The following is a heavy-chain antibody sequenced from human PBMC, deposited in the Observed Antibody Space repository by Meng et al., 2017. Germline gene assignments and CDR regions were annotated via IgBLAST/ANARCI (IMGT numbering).Heavy chain of an antibody. J-gene: IGHJ6*02. Sequence: SVKVSCKASGYTFTSYGISWVRQAPGQGLEWMGGIIPIFGTANYAQKFQGRVTITADESTSTAYMELSSLRSEDTAVYYCARTRHPPIAAAGTSYYYGMDVWGQGTTVTVSS. CDR2: IIPIFGTA. D-gene: IGHD6-13*01. CDR3: ARTRHPPIAAAGTSYYYGMDV. CDR1: GYTFTSYG. V-gene: IGHV1-69*13.